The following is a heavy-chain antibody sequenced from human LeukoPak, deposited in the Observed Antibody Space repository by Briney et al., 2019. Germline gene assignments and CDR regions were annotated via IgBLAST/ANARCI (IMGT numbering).Heavy chain of an antibody. Sequence: PGGSLRLSCAVSGFTFSNYGFHWVRQAPGKGLEWVAVVWFDGSHDYYGDSLKGRFTISRDNSKSTLFLQMNGLTTEDTAVYYCARDPDLYGDSFFDLWGQGTLVTVSS. V-gene: IGHV3-33*01. CDR1: GFTFSNYG. D-gene: IGHD4-17*01. J-gene: IGHJ4*02. CDR2: VWFDGSHD. CDR3: ARDPDLYGDSFFDL.